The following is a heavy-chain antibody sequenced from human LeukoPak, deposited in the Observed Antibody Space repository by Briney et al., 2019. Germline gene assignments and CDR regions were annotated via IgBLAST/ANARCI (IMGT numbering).Heavy chain of an antibody. CDR3: TTGLQDWLSREL. CDR1: GFTFSNAW. CDR2: IKSKTDGGTT. J-gene: IGHJ4*02. Sequence: GGSLRLSCAVSGFTFSNAWMSWVRQAPGKGLEWVGRIKSKTDGGTTDYAAPVKGRFTISGDDSKNTLYLQMNSLKTEDTAVYYCTTGLQDWLSRELWGQGTLVTVSS. V-gene: IGHV3-15*01. D-gene: IGHD3/OR15-3a*01.